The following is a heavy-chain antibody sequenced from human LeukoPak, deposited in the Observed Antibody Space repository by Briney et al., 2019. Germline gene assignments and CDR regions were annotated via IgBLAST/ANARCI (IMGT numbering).Heavy chain of an antibody. D-gene: IGHD2-21*02. Sequence: GGSLRLSCAASGFTFSSYAMSWVRQAPGKGLEWVSGISVSGGTIYYGDSVKGRFTISRDNSKNTLFLQMNSLRVEDTAVYYCAKGPHTVVVTALLSWGQGTLVTVSS. CDR3: AKGPHTVVVTALLS. J-gene: IGHJ4*02. CDR1: GFTFSSYA. CDR2: ISVSGGTI. V-gene: IGHV3-23*01.